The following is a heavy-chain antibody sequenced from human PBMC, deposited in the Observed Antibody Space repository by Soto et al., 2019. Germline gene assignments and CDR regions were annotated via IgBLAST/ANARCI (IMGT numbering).Heavy chain of an antibody. CDR2: NR. D-gene: IGHD3-16*02. CDR1: GYTFTNYR. J-gene: IGHJ4*02. Sequence: QVQLMQSGPEVKKPGASVKVSCKASGYTFTNYRINWVRQAPGQGLEWMGYNRNYAQKLQGRVTMTTDPATSTAYMELRSLRSDDTAVYYCARDRLPLGELSPGEYWGQGTVVTVSS. V-gene: IGHV1-18*01. CDR3: ARDRLPLGELSPGEY.